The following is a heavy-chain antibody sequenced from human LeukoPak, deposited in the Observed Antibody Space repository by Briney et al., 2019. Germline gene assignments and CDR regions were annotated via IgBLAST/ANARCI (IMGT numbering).Heavy chain of an antibody. CDR3: ATGNY. V-gene: IGHV3-53*01. D-gene: IGHD1-1*01. J-gene: IGHJ4*02. CDR2: IYSGGST. Sequence: PGGSLRLSCTASGFSFSSYWMHWVRQAPGKGLEWVSVIYSGGSTFYADSVKGRFTISRDNSKNTLYLQMNSLRAEDTAVYYCATGNYWGQGTLVTVSS. CDR1: GFSFSSYW.